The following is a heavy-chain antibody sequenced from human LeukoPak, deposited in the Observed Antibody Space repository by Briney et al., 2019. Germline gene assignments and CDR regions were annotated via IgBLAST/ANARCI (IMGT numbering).Heavy chain of an antibody. V-gene: IGHV1-18*01. CDR2: ISAYNGNT. CDR3: ARAGPPEYYDILTGYYIPPYYYYYCMDF. J-gene: IGHJ6*02. D-gene: IGHD3-9*01. Sequence: ASVKVSCKASGYTFTSYGISWVRQAPGQGLEWMGWISAYNGNTNYAQKLQGRVTMTTDTSTSTAYMVLMSLGSGDTAVYYCARAGPPEYYDILTGYYIPPYYYYYCMDFWGQGTTVTVSS. CDR1: GYTFTSYG.